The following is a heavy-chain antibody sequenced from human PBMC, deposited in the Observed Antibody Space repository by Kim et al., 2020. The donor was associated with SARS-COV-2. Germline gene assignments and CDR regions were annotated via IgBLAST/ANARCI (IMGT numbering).Heavy chain of an antibody. J-gene: IGHJ6*01. CDR3: ARELRYFDWFNSRDYYYG. D-gene: IGHD3-9*01. CDR2: INHSGST. CDR1: GGSFSGYY. V-gene: IGHV4-34*01. Sequence: SETLSLTCAVYGGSFSGYYWSWIRQPPGKGLEWIGEINHSGSTNYNPSLKSRVTISVDTSKNQFSLKLSSVTAVDTAVYYCARELRYFDWFNSRDYYYG.